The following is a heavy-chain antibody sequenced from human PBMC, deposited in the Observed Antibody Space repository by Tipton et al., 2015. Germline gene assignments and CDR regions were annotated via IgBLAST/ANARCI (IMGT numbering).Heavy chain of an antibody. D-gene: IGHD5-12*01. CDR2: IFYNGST. V-gene: IGHV4-39*01. CDR1: SGSINSDLYY. CDR3: ASRIVAYRLHGDWFDP. Sequence: LRLSCTVSSGSINSDLYYWGWLRQPPGQGLEWIGSIFYNGSTHYNPSLKSRVTMSVDTSKNQFSLKLSSVSAADTAVYYCASRIVAYRLHGDWFDPWGQGTLVSVSP. J-gene: IGHJ5*01.